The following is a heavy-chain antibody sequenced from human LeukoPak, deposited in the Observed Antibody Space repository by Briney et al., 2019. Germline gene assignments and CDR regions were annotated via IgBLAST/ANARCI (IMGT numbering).Heavy chain of an antibody. CDR1: GFTFSGSA. CDR2: IISKANSYAT. D-gene: IGHD2-15*01. V-gene: IGHV3-73*01. CDR3: YCSGGSCYPFNDY. J-gene: IGHJ4*02. Sequence: PGGSLRLSCAASGFTFSGSAMHWVRQASGRGLEWVGRIISKANSYATAYAASVKGRFTLSRDDSKNTAYLQMNSLKTEDTAVYYCYCSGGSCYPFNDYWGQGTLVTVSS.